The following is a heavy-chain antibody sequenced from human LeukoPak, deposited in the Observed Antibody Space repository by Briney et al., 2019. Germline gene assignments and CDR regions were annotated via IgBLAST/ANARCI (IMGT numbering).Heavy chain of an antibody. Sequence: NPSETLSLTCTVSGGSISSSSYYWGWIRQPPGKGLEWIGSIYYSGSTYYNPSLKSRVTISVDTSKNQFSLKLSSVTAADTAVYYCARQVEDPNWNGPDAFDIWGQGTMVTVSS. J-gene: IGHJ3*02. V-gene: IGHV4-39*01. D-gene: IGHD1-1*01. CDR3: ARQVEDPNWNGPDAFDI. CDR1: GGSISSSSYY. CDR2: IYYSGST.